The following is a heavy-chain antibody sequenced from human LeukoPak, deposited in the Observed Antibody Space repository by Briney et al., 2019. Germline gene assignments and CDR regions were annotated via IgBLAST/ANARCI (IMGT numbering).Heavy chain of an antibody. CDR2: INHSGST. CDR3: TRATCSGGSCYPDY. V-gene: IGHV4-34*01. D-gene: IGHD2-15*01. CDR1: GGSFSGYY. J-gene: IGHJ4*02. Sequence: SETLSLTCAVYGGSFSGYYWSWIRQPPGKGLEWIGEINHSGSTNYNPSLKSRVTMSVDTSKNQFSLKLSSVTAADTAVYYCTRATCSGGSCYPDYWGQGTLVTVSS.